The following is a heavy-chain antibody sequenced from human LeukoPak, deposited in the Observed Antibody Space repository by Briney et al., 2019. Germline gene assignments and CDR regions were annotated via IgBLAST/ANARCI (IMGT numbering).Heavy chain of an antibody. CDR2: THRSGDT. J-gene: IGHJ4*02. CDR3: ATRHHSRTYMVPLDS. D-gene: IGHD3-10*01. Sequence: PSGTLSLTCAVYGVSISSDNWWTWDRQPPGKGLEWIGETHRSGDTKYNPSLNGRVTISMDNSKNQLSLNLISVTAAGTAIYFCATRHHSRTYMVPLDSWGQGTLVTVSS. CDR1: GVSISSDNW. V-gene: IGHV4-4*02.